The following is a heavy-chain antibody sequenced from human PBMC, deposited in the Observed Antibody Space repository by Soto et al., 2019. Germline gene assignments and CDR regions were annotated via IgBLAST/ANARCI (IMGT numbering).Heavy chain of an antibody. CDR2: ISWDGDST. J-gene: IGHJ4*02. CDR3: AKDIAGSGWYSLDY. V-gene: IGHV3-43*01. Sequence: GGSLRLSCAASGFTFGDYTMHWVRQAPGKGLEWVSLISWDGDSTYYADSVKGRFTISRDNSKNSLYLQMNSLRTEDTAFYYCAKDIAGSGWYSLDYWGQGTLVTVSS. CDR1: GFTFGDYT. D-gene: IGHD6-19*01.